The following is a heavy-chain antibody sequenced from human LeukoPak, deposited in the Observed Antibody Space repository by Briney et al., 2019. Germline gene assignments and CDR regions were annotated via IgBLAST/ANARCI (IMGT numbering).Heavy chain of an antibody. CDR2: IIPIFGTA. V-gene: IGHV1-69*01. CDR3: ARAGRAFGGVIYGMDV. CDR1: RGTFSSYA. D-gene: IGHD3-16*01. J-gene: IGHJ6*04. Sequence: ASVKVSCKASRGTFSSYAISWVRQAPGRGLEWMGGIIPIFGTANYAQKFQGRVTITADESTSTAYMELSSLRSEDTAVYYCARAGRAFGGVIYGMDVWGKGTTVTVSS.